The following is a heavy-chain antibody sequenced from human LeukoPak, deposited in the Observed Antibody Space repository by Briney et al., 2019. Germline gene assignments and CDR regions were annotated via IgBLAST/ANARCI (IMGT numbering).Heavy chain of an antibody. J-gene: IGHJ4*02. V-gene: IGHV3-7*03. Sequence: GGSLRLSCAASGFTFSSYWMSWVRQAPGKGLEWVANIKQDGSEKYYVGSVKGRFTISRDNAKNSLYLQMNSLRAEDTAVYYCAREGDGYNSYYFDYWGQGTLVTVSS. D-gene: IGHD5-24*01. CDR3: AREGDGYNSYYFDY. CDR2: IKQDGSEK. CDR1: GFTFSSYW.